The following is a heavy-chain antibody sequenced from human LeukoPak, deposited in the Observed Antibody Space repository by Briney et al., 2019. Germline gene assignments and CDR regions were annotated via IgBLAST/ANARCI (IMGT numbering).Heavy chain of an antibody. CDR2: IRYDGSNK. V-gene: IGHV3-30*02. CDR1: GFTFSSYG. J-gene: IGHJ5*02. CDR3: AKDLAFFGGNWFDP. Sequence: GGSLRLSCAASGFTFSSYGMHWVRQAPGKGLEWVAFIRYDGSNKYYADSVKGRFTISRDNSKNTLYLQMNSLRAEDTAVYYCAKDLAFFGGNWFDPWGQGTLVTVSS. D-gene: IGHD3-3*01.